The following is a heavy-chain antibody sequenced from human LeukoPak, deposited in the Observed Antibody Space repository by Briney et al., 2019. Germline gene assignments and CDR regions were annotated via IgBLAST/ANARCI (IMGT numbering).Heavy chain of an antibody. Sequence: SSQTLSLTCTVSGGSISSGGYYWSWIRQHPGKGREWIGYIYYSGSTYYNPSLKSRVTISVDTSKNQFSLRLSSVTAADTAVYYCARVRGYCSSTTCYYDYWGQGTLVTVSS. V-gene: IGHV4-31*03. CDR1: GGSISSGGYY. J-gene: IGHJ4*02. CDR3: ARVRGYCSSTTCYYDY. CDR2: IYYSGST. D-gene: IGHD2-2*01.